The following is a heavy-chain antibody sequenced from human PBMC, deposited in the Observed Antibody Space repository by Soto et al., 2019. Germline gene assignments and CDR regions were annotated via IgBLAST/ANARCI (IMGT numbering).Heavy chain of an antibody. CDR2: IKQDGSEK. V-gene: IGHV3-7*01. J-gene: IGHJ6*03. CDR1: GFTFSSYW. CDR3: ATGYYGSGSYPPPPYYYYYYMDV. Sequence: GGSLRLSCAASGFTFSSYWMSWVRQAPGKGLEWVANIKQDGSEKYYVDSVKGRFTISRDNAKNSLYLQMNSLRAEDTAVYYCATGYYGSGSYPPPPYYYYYYMDVWGKGTTVAVSS. D-gene: IGHD3-10*01.